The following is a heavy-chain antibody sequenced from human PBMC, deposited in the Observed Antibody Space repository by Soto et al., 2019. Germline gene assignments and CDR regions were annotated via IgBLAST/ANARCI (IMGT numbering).Heavy chain of an antibody. V-gene: IGHV1-69*02. CDR1: GGTFSSYT. D-gene: IGHD2-2*01. CDR2: IIPILGIA. Sequence: QVQLVQSGAEVKKPGSSVKVSCKASGGTFSSYTISWVRQAPGQGLEWMGRIIPILGIANYAQKFQGRVAFTAYKATSTADMELRSVRSDDTAVYYCARAYLSLFHASTLGYWGQGTLVTVSS. CDR3: ARAYLSLFHASTLGY. J-gene: IGHJ4*02.